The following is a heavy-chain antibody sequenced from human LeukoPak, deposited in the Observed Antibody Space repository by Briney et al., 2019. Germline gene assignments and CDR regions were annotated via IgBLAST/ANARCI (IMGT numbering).Heavy chain of an antibody. Sequence: SVKVSCKASGGTFSSYAISWVRQAPGQGVEWMGGIIPIFGTADYAQKFQGRVTITADESTSTAYMELSSLRSEDTAVYYCARGTLVGATLGGNDYWGQGTLVTVSS. J-gene: IGHJ4*02. D-gene: IGHD1-26*01. CDR2: IIPIFGTA. CDR1: GGTFSSYA. CDR3: ARGTLVGATLGGNDY. V-gene: IGHV1-69*01.